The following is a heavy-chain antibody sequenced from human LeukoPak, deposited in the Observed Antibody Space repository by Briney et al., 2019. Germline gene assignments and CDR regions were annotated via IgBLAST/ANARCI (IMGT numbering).Heavy chain of an antibody. CDR3: SRGLETAMGRYDVFDI. Sequence: GASVKVSCKASGYTFTSYDINLVRLATGQGLEWAGWINPNSGGRNYAQKFQGRVTMTRDTSNSTAYMELSRLRSDDPAVYYCSRGLETAMGRYDVFDIWGQGTMVTVSS. D-gene: IGHD5-18*01. CDR1: GYTFTSYD. J-gene: IGHJ3*02. V-gene: IGHV1-2*02. CDR2: INPNSGGR.